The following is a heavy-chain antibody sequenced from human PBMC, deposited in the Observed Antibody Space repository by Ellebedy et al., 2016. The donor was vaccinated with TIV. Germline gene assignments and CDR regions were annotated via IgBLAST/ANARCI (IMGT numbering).Heavy chain of an antibody. D-gene: IGHD3-10*01. CDR1: GYTFMSYS. Sequence: AASVKVSCKASGYTFMSYSIAWVRQAPGQGPEWMGWINVNSGGTNYPQRFQGRVAMTRDTSISTAYMELSRLTSDDTAVYYCARDGGVGEDWFDPWGQGTQVTVSS. CDR2: INVNSGGT. J-gene: IGHJ5*02. CDR3: ARDGGVGEDWFDP. V-gene: IGHV1-2*02.